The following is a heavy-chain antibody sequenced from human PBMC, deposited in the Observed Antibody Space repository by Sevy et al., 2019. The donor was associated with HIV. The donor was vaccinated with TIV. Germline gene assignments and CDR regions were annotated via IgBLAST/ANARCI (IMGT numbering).Heavy chain of an antibody. V-gene: IGHV3-66*01. CDR1: GFTVNSNY. CDR3: ARGKSGYGYALSY. Sequence: GGSLRLSCAASGFTVNSNYMTWVRQAPGKGLEGVSVIHSDDTTYHADSVKDRFTISRDNFKNTLYLHMSSLRAEDTAVYYCARGKSGYGYALSYWGQGTLVTFSS. J-gene: IGHJ4*02. CDR2: IHSDDTT. D-gene: IGHD5-18*01.